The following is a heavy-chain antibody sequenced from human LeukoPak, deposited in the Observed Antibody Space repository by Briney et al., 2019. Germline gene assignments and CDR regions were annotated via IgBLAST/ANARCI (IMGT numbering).Heavy chain of an antibody. CDR3: ARDRVVRGVQYFGY. J-gene: IGHJ4*02. Sequence: ASVKVSCKASGYTFTSYAMHWVRQAPGQRLEWMGWINAGNGNTKYSQKFQGRVTITRDTSASTAYMELSSLRSEDTAVYYCARDRVVRGVQYFGYWGQGTLVTVSS. D-gene: IGHD3-10*01. CDR2: INAGNGNT. CDR1: GYTFTSYA. V-gene: IGHV1-3*01.